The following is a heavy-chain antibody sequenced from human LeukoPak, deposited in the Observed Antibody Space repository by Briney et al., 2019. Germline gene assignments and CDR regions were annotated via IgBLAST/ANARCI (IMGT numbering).Heavy chain of an antibody. J-gene: IGHJ6*03. CDR2: IKQDGSEK. CDR1: GFTFNNYW. D-gene: IGHD3-16*01. V-gene: IGHV3-7*03. Sequence: GGSLRLSCAASGFTFNNYWVTWVRQAPGKGLEWVANIKQDGSEKYYVDSVKGRFTVSRDNAKNSLYLQMNSLRAEDTAVYYCAKGGSTTLYPYYYYMDVWGKGTTVTVSS. CDR3: AKGGSTTLYPYYYYMDV.